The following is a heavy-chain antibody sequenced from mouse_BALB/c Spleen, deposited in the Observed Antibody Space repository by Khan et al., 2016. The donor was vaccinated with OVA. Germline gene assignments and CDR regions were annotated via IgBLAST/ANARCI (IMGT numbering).Heavy chain of an antibody. Sequence: EVQRVESGPELVKPGASVKISCKASGYSFTGYFMNWVMQSHGKSLEWIGRINPHIGETLYNQQFKGKATLTVDESSRTVHMELRSLASEDSAVYYCARKNGSDFDYWGQGTTLTVSS. J-gene: IGHJ2*01. D-gene: IGHD1-1*01. CDR2: INPHIGET. V-gene: IGHV1-20*02. CDR3: ARKNGSDFDY. CDR1: GYSFTGYF.